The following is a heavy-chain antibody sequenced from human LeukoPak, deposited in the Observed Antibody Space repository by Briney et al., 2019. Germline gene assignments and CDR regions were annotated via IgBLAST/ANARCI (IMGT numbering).Heavy chain of an antibody. J-gene: IGHJ4*02. V-gene: IGHV3-21*01. Sequence: GGSLRLSCAASGFTFSSYSMNWVRQAPGKGLEWASSISSSSSYIYSADSVKGRFTISRDNAKNSLYLQMNSLRVEDTAVYYCAGVWIPPYNSSWHYYFDYWGQGTLVTVSS. CDR1: GFTFSSYS. CDR2: ISSSSSYI. D-gene: IGHD6-13*01. CDR3: AGVWIPPYNSSWHYYFDY.